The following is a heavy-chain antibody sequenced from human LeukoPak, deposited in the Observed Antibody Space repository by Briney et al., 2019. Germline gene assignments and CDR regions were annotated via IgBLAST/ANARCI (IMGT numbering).Heavy chain of an antibody. V-gene: IGHV4-59*01. CDR3: ARDQCGSSGCRYFDY. J-gene: IGHJ4*02. CDR1: GGSISTYY. D-gene: IGHD6-19*01. CDR2: VYYSGST. Sequence: PSETLSLTRTVSGGSISTYYWSWIRQPPGKGLEWIGYVYYSGSTNYNPSLKSRVTISVDTSKNQFSLKLSSVTAADTAMYYRARDQCGSSGCRYFDYWGQGTLVTVSS.